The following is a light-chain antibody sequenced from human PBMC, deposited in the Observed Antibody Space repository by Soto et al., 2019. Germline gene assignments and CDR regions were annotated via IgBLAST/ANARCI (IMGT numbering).Light chain of an antibody. CDR1: QSVSSSY. CDR3: QQFGSSPLFT. J-gene: IGKJ3*01. V-gene: IGKV3-20*01. CDR2: GAS. Sequence: EIVLTQSPGTLSLSPGERATLSSRASQSVSSSYLAWYQQKPGQAPRLLIYGASSRATGIPDRFSDSGSGTDFTLTISRLEPEDFAVYYCQQFGSSPLFTFGPGTKVDVK.